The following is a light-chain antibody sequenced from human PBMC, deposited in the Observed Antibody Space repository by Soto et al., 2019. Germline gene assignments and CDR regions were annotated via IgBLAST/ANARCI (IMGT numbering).Light chain of an antibody. CDR3: QSYDSSLSGSYV. CDR1: SSNIGAGYD. CDR2: GNS. V-gene: IGLV1-40*01. Sequence: QLVLTQPPSVSGAPGQRVTISCTGSSSNIGAGYDVHWYQQLPGTAPKLLIYGNSNRPSGVPDRFSGSKSGTSASLAIIGLQAEDEADYYCQSYDSSLSGSYVFGTGTQLTVL. J-gene: IGLJ1*01.